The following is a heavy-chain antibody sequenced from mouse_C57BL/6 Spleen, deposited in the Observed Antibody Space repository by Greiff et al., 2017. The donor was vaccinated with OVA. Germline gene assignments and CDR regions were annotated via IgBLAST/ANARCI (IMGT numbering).Heavy chain of an antibody. V-gene: IGHV1-69*01. CDR1: GYTFTSYW. J-gene: IGHJ2*01. CDR3: ARDGY. Sequence: VQLQQPGAELVMPGASVKLSCKASGYTFTSYWMHWVKQRPGQGLEWIGEIDPSDSYTNYNQKFKGESTLTVDKSSSTAYLQLSSLTSEYSAVYYCARDGYWGQGTTLTVSS. CDR2: IDPSDSYT.